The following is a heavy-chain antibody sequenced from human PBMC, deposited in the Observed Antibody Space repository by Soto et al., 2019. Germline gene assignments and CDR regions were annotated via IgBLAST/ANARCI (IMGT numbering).Heavy chain of an antibody. CDR2: IYHSGST. CDR1: SGSISSSNW. CDR3: ARGGQGPFRGVGVD. J-gene: IGHJ4*02. D-gene: IGHD3-10*01. Sequence: QVQLQESGPGLVKPSGTLSLTFPVSSGSISSSNWGSWVRQPPGKGLEWIGEIYHSGSTNYNPSLKSRVTISVDKSKNQFSLKLSSVTAADTAVYYCARGGQGPFRGVGVDWGQGTLVTVSS. V-gene: IGHV4-4*02.